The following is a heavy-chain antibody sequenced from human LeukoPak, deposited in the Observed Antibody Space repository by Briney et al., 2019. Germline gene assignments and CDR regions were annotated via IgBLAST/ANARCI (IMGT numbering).Heavy chain of an antibody. CDR2: ISSTSTYI. Sequence: GGSLRLSCTSSGFTFSSYTMNWVRQAPGKGLEWVSSISSTSTYIYYADSVKGRFTISRDNAKNSLFLQMNNLRAEDTAVYYCARVSGSYWGRIDYWGQGTLVTVSS. CDR3: ARVSGSYWGRIDY. J-gene: IGHJ4*02. D-gene: IGHD1-26*01. CDR1: GFTFSSYT. V-gene: IGHV3-21*01.